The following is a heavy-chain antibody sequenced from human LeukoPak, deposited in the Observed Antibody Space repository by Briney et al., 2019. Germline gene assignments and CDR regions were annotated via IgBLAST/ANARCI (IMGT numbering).Heavy chain of an antibody. CDR1: GGSISSGDYY. Sequence: SQTLSLTCTVSGGSISSGDYYWSWIRQPPGKGLEWIGYIYYSGSTYYNPSLKSRVTISVDTSKNQFSLKLSSVTAADMAVYYCARFYSSSDNWFDPWGQGTLVTVSS. CDR2: IYYSGST. J-gene: IGHJ5*02. D-gene: IGHD6-13*01. CDR3: ARFYSSSDNWFDP. V-gene: IGHV4-30-4*01.